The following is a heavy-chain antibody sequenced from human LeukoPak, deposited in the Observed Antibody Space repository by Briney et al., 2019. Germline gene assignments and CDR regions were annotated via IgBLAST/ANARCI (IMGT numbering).Heavy chain of an antibody. J-gene: IGHJ4*02. CDR1: GYTFTSYY. D-gene: IGHD5-18*01. Sequence: ASVKVSCKASGYTFTSYYMHWVRQAPGQGLEWMGIINPSGGSTSYAQKFQGRVTMTRDMSTSTVYMELSRLRSDDTAVYYCARGVREDTAMVSNWGQGTLVTVSS. CDR2: INPSGGST. V-gene: IGHV1-46*01. CDR3: ARGVREDTAMVSN.